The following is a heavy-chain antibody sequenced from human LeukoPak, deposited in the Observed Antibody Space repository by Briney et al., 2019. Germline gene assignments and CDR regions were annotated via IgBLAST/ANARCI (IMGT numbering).Heavy chain of an antibody. CDR1: GYTFDDYG. V-gene: IGHV3-20*04. D-gene: IGHD6-19*01. J-gene: IGHJ4*02. CDR2: INWNGGST. CDR3: AREGSSGWFYYLDY. Sequence: GGSLRLSCAASGYTFDDYGMSWVRQVPGKGLEWVSGINWNGGSTGYADSVKGRFTSSRDNAKNSMYLQMNSLRAEDTALYYYAREGSSGWFYYLDYWGQGTLVTVSS.